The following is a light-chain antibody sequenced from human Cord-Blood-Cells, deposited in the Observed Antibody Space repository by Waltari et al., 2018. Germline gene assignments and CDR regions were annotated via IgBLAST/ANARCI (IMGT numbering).Light chain of an antibody. CDR1: QDISNY. V-gene: IGKV1-33*01. CDR2: DAS. J-gene: IGKJ2*01. CDR3: QQYDNLYT. Sequence: DIQMTQSPSSLSASVGDRVTITCQASQDISNYLNWYQQKPGKAPKLLLYDASNLETGVPSRFSGSGSVTDFTFTISSLQPEDIATYYCQQYDNLYTFGQGTKLEIK.